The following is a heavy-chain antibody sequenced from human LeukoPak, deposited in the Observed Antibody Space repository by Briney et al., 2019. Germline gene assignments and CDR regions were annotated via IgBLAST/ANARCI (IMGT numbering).Heavy chain of an antibody. CDR2: TSASGYKT. D-gene: IGHD4-23*01. V-gene: IGHV3-23*01. J-gene: IGHJ4*02. CDR3: AKERGAGENTVVTNAVGY. Sequence: PGGSLRLSCAASGFTFSSYGMSWVRQAPGKGLEWVSATSASGYKTYYADSVKGRFSISRDNSKNTLYLQMSSLRADDTAVYYCAKERGAGENTVVTNAVGYWGQGTLVTVSS. CDR1: GFTFSSYG.